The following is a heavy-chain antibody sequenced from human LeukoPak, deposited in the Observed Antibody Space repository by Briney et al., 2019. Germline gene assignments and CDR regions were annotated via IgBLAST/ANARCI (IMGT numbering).Heavy chain of an antibody. CDR2: IYYSGST. CDR3: AVVVPAAIGFVI. J-gene: IGHJ3*02. V-gene: IGHV4-39*07. Sequence: SETLSLTCTVSGGSISSSSYYWGWIRQPPGKGLEWIGSIYYSGSTYYNPSLKSRVTISVDTSKNQFSLKLSSVTAADTAVYYWAVVVPAAIGFVIGAKGTRVTVFS. D-gene: IGHD2-2*02. CDR1: GGSISSSSYY.